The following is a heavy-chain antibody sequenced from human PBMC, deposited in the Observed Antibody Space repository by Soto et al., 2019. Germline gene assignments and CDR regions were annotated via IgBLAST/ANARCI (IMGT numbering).Heavy chain of an antibody. Sequence: PXGSLRLSCAVSGFICSSYDMSWVRQAPGKGLAWVSTILVGGSTHYEDSVQGRFTISRDTSKNTVYLHMNSLTAGDTAVYYCAKATATGGGAFEIYGQGTMVTVS. CDR3: AKATATGGGAFEI. CDR2: ILVGGST. J-gene: IGHJ3*02. CDR1: GFICSSYD. D-gene: IGHD2-8*02. V-gene: IGHV3-23*01.